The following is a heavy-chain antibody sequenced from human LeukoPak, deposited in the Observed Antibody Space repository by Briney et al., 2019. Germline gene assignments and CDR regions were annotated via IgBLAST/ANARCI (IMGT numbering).Heavy chain of an antibody. CDR1: GFTFSSYS. J-gene: IGHJ4*02. Sequence: PGGSLRLSCAASGFTFSSYSMNWVRQAPGKGLEWVSFISSSRSYIYYADSVKGRFTISRDNAKNSLCLQMNSLRAEDTAVYYCARFIAAPYYFDYWGRGTLVTVSS. CDR2: ISSSRSYI. CDR3: ARFIAAPYYFDY. D-gene: IGHD6-13*01. V-gene: IGHV3-21*01.